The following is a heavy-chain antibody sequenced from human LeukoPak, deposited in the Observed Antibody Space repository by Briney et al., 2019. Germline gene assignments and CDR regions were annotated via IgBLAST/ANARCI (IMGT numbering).Heavy chain of an antibody. Sequence: PGGSLRLSCAASGFIVSTNYMNWVRQAPGKGLEWVSSISSSSSYIYYADSVKGRFTISRDNAKNSLYLQMNSLRAEDTAVYYCTTDPLTGTDLDYWGQGTLVTVSS. CDR1: GFIVSTNY. CDR3: TTDPLTGTDLDY. CDR2: ISSSSSYI. V-gene: IGHV3-21*01. D-gene: IGHD1/OR15-1a*01. J-gene: IGHJ4*02.